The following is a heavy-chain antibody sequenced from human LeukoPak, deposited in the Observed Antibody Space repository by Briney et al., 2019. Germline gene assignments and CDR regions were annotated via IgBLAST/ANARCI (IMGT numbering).Heavy chain of an antibody. CDR3: ARDPGGQWLARFDY. D-gene: IGHD6-19*01. V-gene: IGHV3-7*01. Sequence: GGSLRLSCAASGFTFSSYWMNWVRQAPGKGLEWVANIKQDGSEKYYVDSVKGRFTISRDNAKNSLYLLMNSLRAEDTAVYSCARDPGGQWLARFDYWGQGTLVTVSS. CDR1: GFTFSSYW. CDR2: IKQDGSEK. J-gene: IGHJ4*02.